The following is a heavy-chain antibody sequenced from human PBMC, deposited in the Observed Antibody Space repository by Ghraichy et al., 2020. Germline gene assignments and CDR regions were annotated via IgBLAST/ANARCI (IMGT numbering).Heavy chain of an antibody. Sequence: SETLSLTCTVSGGSVSSGGYYWTWIRQPPGKGLEWIGYIYYTGSTNYNPSLKSRVTISLDTSKNQFSLKMSSVTTADTAVYYCARETQKQWLVSRYFDYWGQGTLVTVSS. CDR2: IYYTGST. D-gene: IGHD6-19*01. CDR1: GGSVSSGGYY. CDR3: ARETQKQWLVSRYFDY. J-gene: IGHJ4*02. V-gene: IGHV4-61*08.